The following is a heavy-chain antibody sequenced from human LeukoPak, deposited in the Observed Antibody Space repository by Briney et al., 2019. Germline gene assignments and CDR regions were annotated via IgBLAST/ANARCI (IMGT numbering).Heavy chain of an antibody. J-gene: IGHJ3*02. CDR2: ISYSGST. V-gene: IGHV4-39*07. D-gene: IGHD6-13*01. CDR3: ARDLYSSRTNDAFVI. CDR1: GGSISSSSYY. Sequence: NPSETLSLTCTVSGGSISSSSYYWGWIRQPPGKGLEWIGSISYSGSTHYNPSLKSRVTISVDTSKNQFSLRLSSVTAADTAVYYCARDLYSSRTNDAFVIWGQGTMLTISS.